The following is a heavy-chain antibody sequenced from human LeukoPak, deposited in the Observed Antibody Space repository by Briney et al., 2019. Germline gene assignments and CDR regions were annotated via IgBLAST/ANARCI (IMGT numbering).Heavy chain of an antibody. V-gene: IGHV3-7*03. CDR1: GFTFSSYW. CDR3: AKAMESTITDLDY. Sequence: GGSLRLSCAASGFTFSSYWMSWVRQAPGKGLEWVANIKQDGSEKYYVDSVKGRFTISRDNSKNTLYLQMNSLRAEDTAVYYCAKAMESTITDLDYWGQGTLVTVSS. J-gene: IGHJ4*02. D-gene: IGHD1-14*01. CDR2: IKQDGSEK.